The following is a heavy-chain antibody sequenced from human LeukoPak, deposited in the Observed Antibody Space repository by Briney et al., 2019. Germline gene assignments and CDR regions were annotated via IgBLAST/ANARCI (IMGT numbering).Heavy chain of an antibody. CDR3: ARGKIVAVPAATPSILYYFDY. CDR2: TYYRSKWYN. J-gene: IGHJ4*02. CDR1: GDSVSSNSAA. D-gene: IGHD2-2*01. Sequence: SQTLSLTCAISGDSVSSNSAAWNWIRQSPSRGLEWLGRTYYRSKWYNDYAVSVKSRITINPDTSKNQFSLQLNSVTTEDTAVYYCARGKIVAVPAATPSILYYFDYWGQGTLVTVSS. V-gene: IGHV6-1*01.